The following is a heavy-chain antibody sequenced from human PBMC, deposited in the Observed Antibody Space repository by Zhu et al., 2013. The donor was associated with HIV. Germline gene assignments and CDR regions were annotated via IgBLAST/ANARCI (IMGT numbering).Heavy chain of an antibody. CDR1: GYSFTSYY. J-gene: IGHJ4*02. CDR3: AREVERIVDY. V-gene: IGHV1-46*01. D-gene: IGHD1-1*01. CDR2: IDPSGDNT. Sequence: QVQLVQSGAEVKKPGASVKVSCKGSGYSFTSYYMHWVRQAPGQGLEWVGIIDPSGDNTNYAQKFQGRVTMTRDTSARTVYMELSSLRSEDTALYFCAREVERIVDYWSQGTLVT.